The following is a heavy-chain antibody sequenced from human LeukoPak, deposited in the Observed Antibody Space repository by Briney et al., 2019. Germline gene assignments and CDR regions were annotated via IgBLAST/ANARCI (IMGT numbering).Heavy chain of an antibody. CDR2: IDWDDDK. CDR1: GFSLSTSGMC. V-gene: IGHV2-70*11. Sequence: SGPTLVNPTQTLTLTCTFSGFSLSTSGMCVSWIRQPPGKALEWLARIDWDDDKYYSTSLKTRLTISKDTSKNHVVLTMTNMDPVDTATYYCARIHSSGWYPDYWGQGTLVTVSS. J-gene: IGHJ4*02. D-gene: IGHD6-19*01. CDR3: ARIHSSGWYPDY.